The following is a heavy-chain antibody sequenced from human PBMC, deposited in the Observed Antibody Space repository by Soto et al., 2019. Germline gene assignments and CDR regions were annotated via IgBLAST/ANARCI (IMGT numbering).Heavy chain of an antibody. J-gene: IGHJ4*02. CDR3: AAPPRY. D-gene: IGHD6-6*01. CDR2: IYNSGST. CDR1: GGCISSYY. Sequence: PSETLALTCTVSGGCISSYYWNWIRQPPGKGLEWIGYIYNSGSTNYNPSLKSRVTISVDTSKNQFSLKLTSVTAADTAVYYCAAPPRYWGQGTLVTVSS. V-gene: IGHV4-59*01.